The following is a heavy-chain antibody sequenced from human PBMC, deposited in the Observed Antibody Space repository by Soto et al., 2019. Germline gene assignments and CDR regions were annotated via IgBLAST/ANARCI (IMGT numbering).Heavy chain of an antibody. CDR3: ARDLGYYYDSSGPDAFDI. CDR2: INPSGGST. J-gene: IGHJ3*02. V-gene: IGHV1-46*01. D-gene: IGHD3-22*01. CDR1: GYTFTSYY. Sequence: ASVKVSCKASGYTFTSYYMHWVLQAPGQGLEWMGIINPSGGSTSYAQKFQGRVTMTRDTSTSTVYMELSSLRSEDTAVYYCARDLGYYYDSSGPDAFDIWGQGTMVTVSS.